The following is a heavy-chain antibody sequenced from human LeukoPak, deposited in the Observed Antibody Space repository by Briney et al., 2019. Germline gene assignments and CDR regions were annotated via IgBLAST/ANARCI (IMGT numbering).Heavy chain of an antibody. Sequence: APVKVSCTASGYTFTSYAMHWVRQAPGQRLEWMGWINAGNGNTKYSQKFQGRVTITRDTSASTAYMELSSLRSEDTAVYYCARLGGEGVPFDYWGQGTLVTVSS. CDR1: GYTFTSYA. V-gene: IGHV1-3*01. J-gene: IGHJ4*02. CDR2: INAGNGNT. CDR3: ARLGGEGVPFDY. D-gene: IGHD3-10*01.